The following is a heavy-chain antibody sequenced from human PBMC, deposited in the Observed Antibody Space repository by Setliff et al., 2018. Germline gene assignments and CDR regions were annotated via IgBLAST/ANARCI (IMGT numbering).Heavy chain of an antibody. J-gene: IGHJ3*02. CDR3: ARDGGGDSDAFDI. D-gene: IGHD3-16*01. V-gene: IGHV1-2*06. CDR2: INPSSGAT. Sequence: ASVKVSCKASAYTFTGYYMYWVRQAPGQGLEWMGRINPSSGATIYAQKFQGRVTMTSDTSISTAYMELGRLRSDDTAVYFCARDGGGDSDAFDIWGQGTMVTVSS. CDR1: AYTFTGYY.